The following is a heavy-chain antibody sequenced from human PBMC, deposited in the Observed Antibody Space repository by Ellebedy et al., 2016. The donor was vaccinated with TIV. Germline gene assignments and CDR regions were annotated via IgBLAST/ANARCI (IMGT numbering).Heavy chain of an antibody. J-gene: IGHJ4*02. Sequence: PGGSLRLSCAPSGFTFSSYGTHWVRQAPGKVLEWVAVIWYDGSNKYYADSVKGRFTISRDNSQNTLSLQMNSPRAEDTAVYYCARGGPGSSSPHDYWGQGTLVTVSS. D-gene: IGHD2-2*01. V-gene: IGHV3-33*01. CDR2: IWYDGSNK. CDR3: ARGGPGSSSPHDY. CDR1: GFTFSSYG.